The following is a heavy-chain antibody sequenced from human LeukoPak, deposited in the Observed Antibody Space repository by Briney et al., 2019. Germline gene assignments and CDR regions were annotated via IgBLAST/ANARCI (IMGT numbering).Heavy chain of an antibody. CDR2: ISGSGGST. CDR3: AKIHLSGDSSAPLFDY. D-gene: IGHD3-22*01. CDR1: GFTFSSYA. V-gene: IGHV3-23*01. Sequence: GGSLRLSCAASGFTFSSYAMSWVRQAPGKGLEWVSAISGSGGSTYYADSVKGRFTISRDNSKNTLYLQMNSLRAEDTAVYYCAKIHLSGDSSAPLFDYWGQGTLVTVSS. J-gene: IGHJ4*02.